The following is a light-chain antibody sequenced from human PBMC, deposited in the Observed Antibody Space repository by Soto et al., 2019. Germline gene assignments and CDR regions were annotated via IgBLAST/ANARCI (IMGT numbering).Light chain of an antibody. Sequence: SYELTQPPSVSVSPGQTARITCSGDALPKQYAYWYQQKPGQAPVLVIYKDSERPSGIPERFSGSSSGTTVTLTIGGVQAEDEADYYCQSADSSGTYYVFGTGTQLTVL. V-gene: IGLV3-25*02. CDR2: KDS. J-gene: IGLJ1*01. CDR3: QSADSSGTYYV. CDR1: ALPKQY.